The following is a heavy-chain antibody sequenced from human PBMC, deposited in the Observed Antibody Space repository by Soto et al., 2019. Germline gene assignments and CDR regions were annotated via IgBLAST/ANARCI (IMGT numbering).Heavy chain of an antibody. V-gene: IGHV3-11*01. J-gene: IGHJ4*02. D-gene: IGHD1-26*01. Sequence: GGSLRLSCAASGFTFSDYYMSWIRQAPGKGLEWVSDISSSGSTLHYADSVKSRLTITKDTSKNQVALTMSSMDPVDTATYYCAHAYGGRSLYWGQGTLVTVSS. CDR2: ISSSGSTL. CDR1: GFTFSDYY. CDR3: AHAYGGRSLY.